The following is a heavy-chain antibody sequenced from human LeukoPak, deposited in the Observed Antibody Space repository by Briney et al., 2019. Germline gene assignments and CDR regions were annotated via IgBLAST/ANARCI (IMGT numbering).Heavy chain of an antibody. V-gene: IGHV3-9*03. CDR2: ISWNSGSI. J-gene: IGHJ4*02. D-gene: IGHD6-13*01. CDR1: GFTFDDYA. CDR3: AKDSTAAAGGVLDY. Sequence: PGRSLRLSCAASGFTFDDYAMHWVRQAPGKGLEWVSGISWNSGSIGYADSVKGRFTISRDNAKNSLYLQMNSLRAEDMALYYCAKDSTAAAGGVLDYWGQGTLVTVSS.